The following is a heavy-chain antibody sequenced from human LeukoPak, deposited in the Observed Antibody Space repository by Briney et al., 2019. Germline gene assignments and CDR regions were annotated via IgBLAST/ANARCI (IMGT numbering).Heavy chain of an antibody. V-gene: IGHV3-30*02. CDR2: IRYDGSNK. CDR3: ASFIAAAADY. CDR1: GFTFSSYG. D-gene: IGHD6-13*01. Sequence: GGSLRLSCAASGFTFSSYGMHWVRQAPGKGLEWVAFIRYDGSNKYYADSVKGRFTISRDNSKNTLYLQMNSLRAEDTAVYYCASFIAAAADYWGQGTLVTVSS. J-gene: IGHJ4*02.